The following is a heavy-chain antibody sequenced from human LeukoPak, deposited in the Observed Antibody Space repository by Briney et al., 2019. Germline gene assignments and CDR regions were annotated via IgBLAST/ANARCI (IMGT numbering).Heavy chain of an antibody. CDR1: GGSISSSNYY. Sequence: PSETLSLTCTVSGGSISSSNYYWGWIRQPPGKGLEWIGNMYHSGSTYYNPSLESRVTISLDTSKNQFSLKLSSVTAADTAVYYCAAAFDYWGLGILVTVSS. CDR3: AAAFDY. D-gene: IGHD6-25*01. V-gene: IGHV4-39*01. J-gene: IGHJ4*02. CDR2: MYHSGST.